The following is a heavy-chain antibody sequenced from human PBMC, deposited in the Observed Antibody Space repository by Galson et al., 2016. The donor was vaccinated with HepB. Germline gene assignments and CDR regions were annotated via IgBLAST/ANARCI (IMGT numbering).Heavy chain of an antibody. Sequence: SLRLSCAASGFNIGPYWMSWVRQAPGQGPEWVAHIKQDGSQIYYVDSVRGRFTISRDNAKNLLYLQMNSLRAEDTAVYFCARDAGGDSAWYYFDSWGQGTQVTVSS. V-gene: IGHV3-7*03. CDR1: GFNIGPYW. J-gene: IGHJ4*02. D-gene: IGHD6-19*01. CDR2: IKQDGSQI. CDR3: ARDAGGDSAWYYFDS.